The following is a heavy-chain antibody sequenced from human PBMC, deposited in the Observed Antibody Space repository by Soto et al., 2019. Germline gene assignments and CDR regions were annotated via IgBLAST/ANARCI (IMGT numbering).Heavy chain of an antibody. CDR1: GYTFTSYG. J-gene: IGHJ6*02. CDR3: ARYCAGNACYSRHYYAMDV. D-gene: IGHD2-21*02. V-gene: IGHV1-18*04. CDR2: ISVYNGNT. Sequence: QGALVPSGAEVKKPGASVKVSCKASGYTFTSYGVGWVRQAPGQRPEWMGWISVYNGNTNYARQFRGRVTLTTDTSTSAAYLELRNLGSDDAATYYCARYCAGNACYSRHYYAMDVWGQGTTVSVSS.